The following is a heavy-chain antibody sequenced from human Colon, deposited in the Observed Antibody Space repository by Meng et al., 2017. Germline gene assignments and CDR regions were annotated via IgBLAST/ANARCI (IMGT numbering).Heavy chain of an antibody. V-gene: IGHV4-4*02. Sequence: QWQLQCPGPGLVKASEPLSLTGAVSGGSISRSDWWSWVRQPPGKGREWIGETSHSGSTNYSPSLKSRVTISLDKSKNQLSLKLNSVTAADTAVYYCASSDYYRSDYWGQGTLVTVSS. CDR1: GGSISRSDW. CDR3: ASSDYYRSDY. CDR2: TSHSGST. J-gene: IGHJ4*02. D-gene: IGHD3-22*01.